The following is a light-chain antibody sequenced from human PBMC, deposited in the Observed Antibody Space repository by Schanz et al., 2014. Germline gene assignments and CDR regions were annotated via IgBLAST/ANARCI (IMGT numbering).Light chain of an antibody. CDR2: LGS. V-gene: IGKV2-28*01. Sequence: DIVMTQSPPSLPVTPGEPASISCRSSHPLLQISFSPSFDWYLQKPGQSPHLLIYLGSNRASGVPDRFSGSGSGTDFTLKISRVEAEDVGVYYCMQALQTPLTFGGGTKVEIK. CDR3: MQALQTPLT. CDR1: HPLLQISFSPS. J-gene: IGKJ4*01.